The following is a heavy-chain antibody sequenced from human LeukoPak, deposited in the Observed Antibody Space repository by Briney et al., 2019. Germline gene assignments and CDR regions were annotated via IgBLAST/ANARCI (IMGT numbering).Heavy chain of an antibody. CDR1: GFTFSSYS. CDR2: ISSSSSYI. D-gene: IGHD3-22*01. Sequence: GGSLRLSCAASGFTFSSYSMNWVRQAPGKGLEWVSSISSSSSYIYYADSVKGRFTISRDNAKNSLYLQMNSLRAEDTAVYYCARNLNYYDSSEGYWGQGTLVTVSS. CDR3: ARNLNYYDSSEGY. V-gene: IGHV3-21*04. J-gene: IGHJ4*02.